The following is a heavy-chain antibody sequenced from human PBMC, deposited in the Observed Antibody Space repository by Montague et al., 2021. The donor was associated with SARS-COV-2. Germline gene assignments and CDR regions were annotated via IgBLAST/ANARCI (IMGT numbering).Heavy chain of an antibody. Sequence: RPSPSRGLEWLGRTYYRSWWRSQYPGSLESRITISGDTSKNQFSLQLNSVTPEDTAVYYCASAFYGDHWAFDVWGQGTMGTVSS. D-gene: IGHD3-3*02. CDR2: TYYRSWWRS. J-gene: IGHJ3*01. V-gene: IGHV6-1*01. CDR3: ASAFYGDHWAFDV.